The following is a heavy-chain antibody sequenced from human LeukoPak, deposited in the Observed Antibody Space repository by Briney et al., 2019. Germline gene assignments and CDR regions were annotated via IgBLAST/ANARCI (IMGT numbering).Heavy chain of an antibody. CDR3: ARLRPDCSGGSCYDFDY. J-gene: IGHJ4*02. CDR2: IYYSGST. D-gene: IGHD2-15*01. Sequence: SETLSLTCTVSGGSISSYYWSWIRQPPGKGLEWIGYIYYSGSTNYNPSLKSRVTISVDTSKNQFSLKLSSVTAADTAVYYCARLRPDCSGGSCYDFDYRGQGTLVTVSS. V-gene: IGHV4-59*08. CDR1: GGSISSYY.